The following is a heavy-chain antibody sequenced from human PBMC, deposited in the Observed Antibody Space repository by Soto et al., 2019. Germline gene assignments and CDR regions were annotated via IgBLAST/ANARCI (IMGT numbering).Heavy chain of an antibody. Sequence: SETLSLTCTVSGGSISGYYWSWVRQPAGKGLEWVGRIYSDGTTNYSPSLKSRVTMSLDTSKDQFSLHLNSVTAADTAVYYCARVPHIAAAWNNWFDPWGQGTLVTVSS. J-gene: IGHJ5*02. D-gene: IGHD6-13*01. V-gene: IGHV4-4*07. CDR2: IYSDGTT. CDR1: GGSISGYY. CDR3: ARVPHIAAAWNNWFDP.